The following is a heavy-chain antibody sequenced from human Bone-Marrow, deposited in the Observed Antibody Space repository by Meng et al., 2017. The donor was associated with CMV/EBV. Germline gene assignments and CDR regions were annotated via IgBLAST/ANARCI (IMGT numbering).Heavy chain of an antibody. Sequence: GESLKISCAASGFTFSDYYMSWIRQAPGKGLEWVSYISSSGSTIYYADSVKGRFTISRDNAKNSLYLQMNSLRTEDTALYYCAKGDSSGYLGADPWGQGTLVTVSS. CDR2: ISSSGSTI. CDR1: GFTFSDYY. V-gene: IGHV3-11*01. J-gene: IGHJ5*02. CDR3: AKGDSSGYLGADP. D-gene: IGHD3-22*01.